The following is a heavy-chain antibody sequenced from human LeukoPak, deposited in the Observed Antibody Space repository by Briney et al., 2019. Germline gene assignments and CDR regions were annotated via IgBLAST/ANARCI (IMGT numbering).Heavy chain of an antibody. CDR3: AKVGGASPSYFDY. CDR2: ISGSGGST. Sequence: GGALRLSCAASGFTFSSYAMSWVRQAPGKGLGWGSAISGSGGSTYYADSGKGRFTISRDNSKNTLYLQMNSLRAEDTAVYYCAKVGGASPSYFDYWRQGTLVTVSS. J-gene: IGHJ4*02. CDR1: GFTFSSYA. V-gene: IGHV3-23*01. D-gene: IGHD1-26*01.